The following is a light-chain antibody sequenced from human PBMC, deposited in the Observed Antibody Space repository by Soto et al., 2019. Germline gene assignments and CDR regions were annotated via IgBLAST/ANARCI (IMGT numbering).Light chain of an antibody. J-gene: IGKJ5*01. CDR2: DAS. CDR1: QSVSSY. CDR3: QQRSSWPPT. V-gene: IGKV3-11*01. Sequence: EIVLTQSPATLSLSPGERATLSCRASQSVSSYLAWYQQRPAQAPRLLIYDASNRATGVPARFSGSGSGTDFTLTIRSLEPEYFAVYYCQQRSSWPPTFGQGTRLEIK.